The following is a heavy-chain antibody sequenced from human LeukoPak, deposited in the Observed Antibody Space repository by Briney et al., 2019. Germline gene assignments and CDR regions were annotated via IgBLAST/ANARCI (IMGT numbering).Heavy chain of an antibody. D-gene: IGHD3-3*01. CDR1: GFTFSSYA. V-gene: IGHV3-23*01. CDR3: AKDLYYDFWSGPNMDV. J-gene: IGHJ6*04. CDR2: ISGNGGST. Sequence: GRSLRLSCAASGFTFSSYAMHWVRQAPGKGLEWVSTISGNGGSTYYADSVKGRFTNSGDNSKNTLYLQMNSLRAEDTAVYYCAKDLYYDFWSGPNMDVWGKGTTVTVSS.